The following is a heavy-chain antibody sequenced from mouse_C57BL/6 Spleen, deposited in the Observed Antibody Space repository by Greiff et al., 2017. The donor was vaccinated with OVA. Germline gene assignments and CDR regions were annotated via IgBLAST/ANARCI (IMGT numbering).Heavy chain of an antibody. CDR1: GYAFSSSW. V-gene: IGHV1-82*01. J-gene: IGHJ2*01. CDR2: IYPGDGDT. Sequence: VQLQESGPELVKPGASVKISCKASGYAFSSSWMNWVKQRPGKGLEWIGRIYPGDGDTNYNGKFKGKATLTADKSSSTAYMQLSSLTSEDSAVYFCARFTTDYWGQGTTLTVSS. D-gene: IGHD1-1*01. CDR3: ARFTTDY.